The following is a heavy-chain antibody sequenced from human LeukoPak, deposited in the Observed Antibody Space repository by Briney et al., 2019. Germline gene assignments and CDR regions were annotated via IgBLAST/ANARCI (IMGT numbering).Heavy chain of an antibody. V-gene: IGHV4-34*01. J-gene: IGHJ6*03. CDR2: INHSGST. D-gene: IGHD2-2*01. Sequence: SETLSLTCAAYGGSFSGYYWSWIRQPPGKGLEWIGEINHSGSTNYNPSLKSRVTISVDTSKNQFSLKLSSVTAADTAVYYCARDSVVPAAIYYYYYYMDVWGKGTTVTVSS. CDR1: GGSFSGYY. CDR3: ARDSVVPAAIYYYYYYMDV.